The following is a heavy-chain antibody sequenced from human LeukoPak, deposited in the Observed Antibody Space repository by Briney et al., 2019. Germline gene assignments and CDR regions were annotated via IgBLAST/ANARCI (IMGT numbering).Heavy chain of an antibody. CDR3: ARSGLRLGELSPNPFDY. V-gene: IGHV4-31*03. CDR1: GGSISSGGYY. D-gene: IGHD3-16*02. J-gene: IGHJ4*02. Sequence: PSETLSLTCTVSGGSISSGGYYRSWIRQHPGKGLEWIGYIYYSGSTYYNPSLKSRVTISVDTSKNQFSLKLSSVTAADTAVYYCARSGLRLGELSPNPFDYWGQGTLVTVSS. CDR2: IYYSGST.